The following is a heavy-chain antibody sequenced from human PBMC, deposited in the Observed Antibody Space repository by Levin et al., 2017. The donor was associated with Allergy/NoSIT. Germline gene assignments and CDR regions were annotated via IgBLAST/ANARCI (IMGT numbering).Heavy chain of an antibody. CDR3: ARLWFGDFSAQLDY. CDR2: ITSSSSYI. V-gene: IGHV3-21*01. Sequence: SCAASGFNFSNYNMNWVRQAPGKGLEWVSSITSSSSYIYYADSVKGRFTISRDNAKNSLYLQLNSLRAEDTAVYYCARLWFGDFSAQLDYWGQGTLVSVSS. CDR1: GFNFSNYN. J-gene: IGHJ4*02. D-gene: IGHD3-10*01.